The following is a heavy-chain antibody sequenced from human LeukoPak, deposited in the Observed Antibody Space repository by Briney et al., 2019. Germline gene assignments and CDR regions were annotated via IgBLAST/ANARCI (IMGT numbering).Heavy chain of an antibody. CDR3: AAILKRGYSYGYGETDY. D-gene: IGHD5-18*01. J-gene: IGHJ4*02. CDR1: GFTFTSSA. Sequence: SVKVSCKASGFTFTSSAMQWVRQARGQRLEWIGWIVVGSGNTNYAQKFQERVTITRDMSTSTAYMELSSLRSEDTAVYYCAAILKRGYSYGYGETDYWGQGTLVTVS. V-gene: IGHV1-58*02. CDR2: IVVGSGNT.